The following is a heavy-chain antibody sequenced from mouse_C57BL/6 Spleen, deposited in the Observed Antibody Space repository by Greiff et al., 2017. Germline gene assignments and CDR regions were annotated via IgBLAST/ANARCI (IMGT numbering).Heavy chain of an antibody. J-gene: IGHJ4*01. CDR1: GYTFTSYW. CDR3: ARSVYYGSSHYAMDY. CDR2: IDPSDSYT. Sequence: QVQLQQPGAELVRPGTSVTLSCKASGYTFTSYWMHWVKQRPGQGLEWIGVIDPSDSYTNYNQKFKGKATLTVDTTSSTAYMQLSSLTSEDSAVYYCARSVYYGSSHYAMDYWGQGTSVTVSS. V-gene: IGHV1-59*01. D-gene: IGHD1-1*01.